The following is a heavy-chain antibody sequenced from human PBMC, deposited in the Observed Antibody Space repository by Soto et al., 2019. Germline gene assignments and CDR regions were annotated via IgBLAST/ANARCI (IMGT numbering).Heavy chain of an antibody. V-gene: IGHV2-5*01. CDR1: GFSLSTSGVG. CDR3: AHRQHSGYDVRIEYYYYYGMDV. Sequence: PTRVNPTQTLTLTCAFSGFSLSTSGVGVGWIRQPPGKALEWLALIYWNDDKRYSPSLKSRLTITKDTSKNQVVLTMTNMDPVDTATYYCAHRQHSGYDVRIEYYYYYGMDVWGQGTTVTVSS. D-gene: IGHD5-12*01. J-gene: IGHJ6*02. CDR2: IYWNDDK.